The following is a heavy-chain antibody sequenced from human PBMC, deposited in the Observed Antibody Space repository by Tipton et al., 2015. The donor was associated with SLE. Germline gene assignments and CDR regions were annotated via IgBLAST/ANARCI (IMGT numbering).Heavy chain of an antibody. J-gene: IGHJ4*02. D-gene: IGHD6-6*01. CDR1: GGSFSGYY. CDR2: INHSGST. CDR3: ARGGCLSKAARRRGYYVDY. V-gene: IGHV4-34*01. Sequence: TLSLTCAVYGGSFSGYYWSWIRQPPGKGLEWIGEINHSGSTNYNPSLKSRVTILVDTSKNQFSLKLSSVTAADTAVYYCARGGCLSKAARRRGYYVDYWGQGTLVTVSA.